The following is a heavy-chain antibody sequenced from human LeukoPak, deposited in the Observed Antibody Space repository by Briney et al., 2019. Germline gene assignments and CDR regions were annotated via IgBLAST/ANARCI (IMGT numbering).Heavy chain of an antibody. V-gene: IGHV4-4*07. D-gene: IGHD2-2*01. CDR2: IYTRGST. J-gene: IGHJ4*02. CDR3: ARDGGYCSSTSCPVDYFDY. CDR1: GGSISSYY. Sequence: PSETLSLTCTVSGGSISSYYWSWIRQPAGKGLEWIGRIYTRGSTNYNPSLKSRVTMSVDTSKNQFSLKLSSVTAADTAVYYCARDGGYCSSTSCPVDYFDYWGQGTLVTVSS.